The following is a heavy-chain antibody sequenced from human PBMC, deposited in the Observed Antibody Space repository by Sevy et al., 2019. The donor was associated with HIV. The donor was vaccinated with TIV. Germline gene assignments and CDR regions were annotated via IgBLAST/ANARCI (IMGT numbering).Heavy chain of an antibody. CDR3: ATSGTTGTTSHFDF. D-gene: IGHD1-1*01. J-gene: IGHJ4*02. Sequence: ASVKVSCKASGGTFSNYGFHWVRQAPGQGLEWMGGIFPIFGTPNYAQQFQGRVTITADGSTSTAYMELSSLTSDYTAVYYCATSGTTGTTSHFDFWGPGTLVTVSS. CDR1: GGTFSNYG. CDR2: IFPIFGTP. V-gene: IGHV1-69*13.